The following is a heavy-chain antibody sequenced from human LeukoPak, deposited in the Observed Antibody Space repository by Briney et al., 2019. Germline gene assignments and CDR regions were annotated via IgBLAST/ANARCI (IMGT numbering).Heavy chain of an antibody. CDR1: GFTFDDYG. V-gene: IGHV3-20*04. CDR2: INWNGGRT. J-gene: IGHJ4*02. Sequence: GGSLRLSCADSGFTFDDYGMSWVRHAPGKGREWDSGINWNGGRTGYADSMKGRFTISRDNAKNSLYLQMNSLRAEDTALYYCARAYYDSSGYLTSDYWGQGTLVTVSS. CDR3: ARAYYDSSGYLTSDY. D-gene: IGHD3-22*01.